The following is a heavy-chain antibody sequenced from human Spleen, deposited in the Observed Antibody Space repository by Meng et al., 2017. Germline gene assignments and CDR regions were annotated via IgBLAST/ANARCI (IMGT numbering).Heavy chain of an antibody. J-gene: IGHJ1*01. D-gene: IGHD3-10*01. CDR3: LRGSGGSV. CDR1: GDSISSDYF. CDR2: IYHGGST. Sequence: QVQLQESGPGLVKPSQTLSLTCTVSGDSISSDYFWSWIRQHPGKGLEWIGYIYHGGSTDYNPSLRSRVTISVDTSKNQFSLKLSSVTAADTAVYHCLRGSGGSVWGQGTLVTVSS. V-gene: IGHV4-30-4*01.